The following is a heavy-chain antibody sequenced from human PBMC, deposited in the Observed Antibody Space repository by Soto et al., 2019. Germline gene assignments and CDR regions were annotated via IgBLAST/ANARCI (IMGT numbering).Heavy chain of an antibody. D-gene: IGHD2-15*01. Sequence: QVQLQESGPGLVKPSETLSLTCTVSGGSISSYYWSWIRQPPGKGLEWIGYIYYSGSTNYNPSLKSRVTIPVDTAKNQCSLKLSSVTAADTAVYYCARRYGGTFDYWGQGTLVTVSS. V-gene: IGHV4-59*08. CDR2: IYYSGST. J-gene: IGHJ4*02. CDR3: ARRYGGTFDY. CDR1: GGSISSYY.